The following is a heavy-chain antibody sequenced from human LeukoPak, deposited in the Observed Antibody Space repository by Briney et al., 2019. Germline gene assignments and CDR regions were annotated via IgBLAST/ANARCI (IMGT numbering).Heavy chain of an antibody. V-gene: IGHV3-30-3*01. CDR2: ISYDGSNK. CDR1: GFTFSSYA. D-gene: IGHD2-2*01. Sequence: GGSPRLSCAASGFTFSSYAMHWVRQAPGKGLEWVAVISYDGSNKYYADSVKGRFTISRDNSKNTLYLQMNSLRAEDTAVYYCARDLQRYCSSTSCYRIDYWGQGTLVTVSS. J-gene: IGHJ4*02. CDR3: ARDLQRYCSSTSCYRIDY.